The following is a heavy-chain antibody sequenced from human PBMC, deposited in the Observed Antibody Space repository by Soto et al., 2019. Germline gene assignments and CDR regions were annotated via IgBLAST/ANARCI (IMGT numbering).Heavy chain of an antibody. V-gene: IGHV3-74*01. D-gene: IGHD4-17*01. CDR1: GFTFSSYW. J-gene: IGHJ4*02. Sequence: TGGSLRLSCAASGFTFSSYWMHWVRQAPGKGLVWVSRINSDGSSTSYADSVKGRFTISRDNAKNTLYLQMNSLRAEDTAVYYCASYDYGDYSGFDYWGQGTLVTVSS. CDR2: INSDGSST. CDR3: ASYDYGDYSGFDY.